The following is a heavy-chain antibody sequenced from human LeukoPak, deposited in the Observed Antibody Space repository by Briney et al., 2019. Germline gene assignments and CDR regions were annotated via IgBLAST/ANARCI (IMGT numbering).Heavy chain of an antibody. Sequence: PGGSLRLSCAASGFTFDDYTMHWVRQAPGKGLEWVSLISWDGGSTYYADSVKGRFTISRDNSKNSLYLQMNSLRTEDTALYYCAKGRYCSGTSCPNYFDYWGQGTLVTVSS. CDR2: ISWDGGST. CDR1: GFTFDDYT. J-gene: IGHJ4*02. D-gene: IGHD2-2*01. CDR3: AKGRYCSGTSCPNYFDY. V-gene: IGHV3-43*01.